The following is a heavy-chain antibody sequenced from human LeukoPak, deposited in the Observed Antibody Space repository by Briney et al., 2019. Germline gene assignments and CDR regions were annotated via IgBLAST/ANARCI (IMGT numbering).Heavy chain of an antibody. CDR1: GGSISSSSYY. Sequence: SETLSLTCTVSGGSISSSSYYWGWIRQPPGKGLEWIGSIYYSGSTYYNPSLKSRVTISVDTSKNQFSLKLSSVTAADTAVYYCARDPFDYWGQGTLVTVSS. V-gene: IGHV4-39*07. J-gene: IGHJ4*02. CDR3: ARDPFDY. CDR2: IYYSGST.